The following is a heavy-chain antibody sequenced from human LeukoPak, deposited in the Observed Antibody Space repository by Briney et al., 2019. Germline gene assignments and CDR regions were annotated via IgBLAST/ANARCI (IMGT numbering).Heavy chain of an antibody. CDR1: GYTFTSYY. J-gene: IGHJ4*02. Sequence: ASVKVSCKASGYTFTSYYMHWVRQAPGQGLEWIGIINPSGGSTSYAQKFQGRVTMTRDTSTSTVYMELSSLRSEDTAVYYCARAERLYYYDSSGYVGPGLYYFDYWGQGTLVTVSS. V-gene: IGHV1-46*03. CDR3: ARAERLYYYDSSGYVGPGLYYFDY. CDR2: INPSGGST. D-gene: IGHD3-22*01.